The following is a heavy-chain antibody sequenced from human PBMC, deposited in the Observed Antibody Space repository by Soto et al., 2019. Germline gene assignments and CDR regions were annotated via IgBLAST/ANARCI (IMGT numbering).Heavy chain of an antibody. CDR3: AKDRQPDGIWTFDL. Sequence: GGSLRLSCAASGFTFSTYTMNWVLQAPGKGLEWVAGIFPGGSTYYANSVKGRFTISRDHSQSSVFLQMSSLRDGDTAIYYCAKDRQPDGIWTFDLWGQGTLVTVSS. D-gene: IGHD3-9*01. V-gene: IGHV3-23*03. CDR2: IFPGGST. J-gene: IGHJ4*02. CDR1: GFTFSTYT.